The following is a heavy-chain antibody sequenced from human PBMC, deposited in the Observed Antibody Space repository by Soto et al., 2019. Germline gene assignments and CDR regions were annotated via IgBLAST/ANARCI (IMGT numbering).Heavy chain of an antibody. J-gene: IGHJ4*02. CDR2: IYPGNSNT. V-gene: IGHV5-51*01. Sequence: HGESLKISCQGSGYSFTNYWIGWVRQMPGTGLEWLGIIYPGNSNTRYSPSFEGQVTMSADKSINTAYLQWSSLRASDTAIYFCARPSDVGLASSFEYWGEGTLVTVSS. CDR1: GYSFTNYW. CDR3: ARPSDVGLASSFEY.